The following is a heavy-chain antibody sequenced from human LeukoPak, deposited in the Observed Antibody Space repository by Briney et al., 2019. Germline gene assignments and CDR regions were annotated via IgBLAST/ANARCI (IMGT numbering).Heavy chain of an antibody. Sequence: GGSLRLSCAASGFTFSSYAMSWVRQAPGRGLEWVANIHPEGNEKYHVESVKGRFTISRDNAKNSLFLQMNGLRVEDTAVYYCARGDDFSGDHWGQGTLVTVSS. V-gene: IGHV3-7*04. D-gene: IGHD1-1*01. CDR3: ARGDDFSGDH. CDR2: IHPEGNEK. J-gene: IGHJ4*02. CDR1: GFTFSSYA.